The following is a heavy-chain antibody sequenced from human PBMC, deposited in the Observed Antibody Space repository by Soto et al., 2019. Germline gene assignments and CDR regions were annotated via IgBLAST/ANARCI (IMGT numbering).Heavy chain of an antibody. V-gene: IGHV3-23*01. CDR2: ISGSGGST. Sequence: PGGSLRLSCAASGVTFSSYAMSWVRQAPGKGLEWVSAISGSGGSTYYADSVKGRFTISRDNSKNTLYLQMNSLRAEDTAVYYCAKSISYYYYGMDVWGQGPTVTVSS. D-gene: IGHD3-3*02. J-gene: IGHJ6*02. CDR1: GVTFSSYA. CDR3: AKSISYYYYGMDV.